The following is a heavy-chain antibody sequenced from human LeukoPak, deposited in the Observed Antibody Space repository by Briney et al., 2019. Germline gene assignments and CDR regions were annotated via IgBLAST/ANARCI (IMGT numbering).Heavy chain of an antibody. Sequence: SETLSLTCTVSGGSISSYYWSWIRQPPGKGLEWIGYIYYSGSTNYNPSLKSPVTISVDTSKNQFSLKLSSVTAADTAVYYCARSPHLIGYCSGGSCHNPFDYWGQGTLVTVSS. CDR3: ARSPHLIGYCSGGSCHNPFDY. CDR1: GGSISSYY. D-gene: IGHD2-15*01. V-gene: IGHV4-59*01. J-gene: IGHJ4*02. CDR2: IYYSGST.